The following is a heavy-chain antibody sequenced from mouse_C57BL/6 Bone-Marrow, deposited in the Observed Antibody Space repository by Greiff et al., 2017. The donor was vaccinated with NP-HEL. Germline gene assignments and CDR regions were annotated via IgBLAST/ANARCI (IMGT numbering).Heavy chain of an antibody. CDR1: GYTFTSYW. Sequence: QVQLQQPGAELVKPGASVKLSCKASGYTFTSYWMQWVKQRPGQGLEWIGEIDPSDSYTNYNQKFKGKATLTVDTSSSTAYMHLSSLRSEDSAVYDCARDGSSYLWYFDVWGTGTTVTVSS. D-gene: IGHD1-1*01. V-gene: IGHV1-50*01. J-gene: IGHJ1*03. CDR2: IDPSDSYT. CDR3: ARDGSSYLWYFDV.